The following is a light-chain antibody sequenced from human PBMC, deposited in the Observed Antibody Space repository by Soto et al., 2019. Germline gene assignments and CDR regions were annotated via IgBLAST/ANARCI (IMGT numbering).Light chain of an antibody. Sequence: DIQMTQSPSTLSASVGDRVTITCRASQSISSWLAWYQQKPGKAPKLLIYKASSLESGVPSRFSGSGSGTEFTLTISCLQPDDFATYYCQSFETFGQGTKVDIK. V-gene: IGKV1-5*03. CDR1: QSISSW. CDR3: QSFET. CDR2: KAS. J-gene: IGKJ1*01.